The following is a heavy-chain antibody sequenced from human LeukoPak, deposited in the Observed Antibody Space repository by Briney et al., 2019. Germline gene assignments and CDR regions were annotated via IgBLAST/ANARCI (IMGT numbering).Heavy chain of an antibody. J-gene: IGHJ4*02. CDR1: GFTFSSYE. CDR2: ISSRGTTT. CDR3: ARPSYASGSFFDY. Sequence: GGSLRLSCAASGFTFSSYEMNWVRQAPGKGLEWVSYISSRGTTTYYADSVKGRFTISRDDAKNSLYLHMNSLRVEDTAVYYCARPSYASGSFFDYWGQGTLVTVSS. D-gene: IGHD3-10*01. V-gene: IGHV3-48*03.